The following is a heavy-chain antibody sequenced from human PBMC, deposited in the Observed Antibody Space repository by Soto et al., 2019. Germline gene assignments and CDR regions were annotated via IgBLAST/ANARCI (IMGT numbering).Heavy chain of an antibody. Sequence: QLQLQESGSGLVKPSQTLSLTCAVSGGSISSGGYSWSWIRQPPGKGLEWIGYIYHSGSTYCNPPLKSRVTISVDRSKTQFSLKLSSVTAADTAVYYCAGGIAARRLGYWGQGTLVTVSS. CDR1: GGSISSGGYS. D-gene: IGHD6-6*01. V-gene: IGHV4-30-2*01. CDR2: IYHSGST. J-gene: IGHJ4*02. CDR3: AGGIAARRLGY.